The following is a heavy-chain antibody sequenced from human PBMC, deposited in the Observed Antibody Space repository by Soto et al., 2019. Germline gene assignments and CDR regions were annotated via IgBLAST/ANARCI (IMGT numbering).Heavy chain of an antibody. D-gene: IGHD2-15*01. J-gene: IGHJ4*02. CDR3: AKEVVAATPRGTMIVIFDY. Sequence: EVQLLESGGGLVQPGGSLRLSCAASGFTFSSYAMSWVRQAPGKGLEWVSAISGSGGSTYYAVSVKGRFTISRDNSKNTLYLQMNSLRAEDTAVYYCAKEVVAATPRGTMIVIFDYWGQGTLVTVSS. V-gene: IGHV3-23*01. CDR2: ISGSGGST. CDR1: GFTFSSYA.